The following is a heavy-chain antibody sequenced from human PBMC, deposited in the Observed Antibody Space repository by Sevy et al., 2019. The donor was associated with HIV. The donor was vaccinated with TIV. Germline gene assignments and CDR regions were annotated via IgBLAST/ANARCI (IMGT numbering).Heavy chain of an antibody. CDR1: GFSLNNYW. D-gene: IGHD6-13*01. CDR2: IKQDGSVK. CDR3: VRAVATDGSF. V-gene: IGHV3-7*03. J-gene: IGHJ4*02. Sequence: GGCLRLSCAASGFSLNNYWMSWVRQAPGKGLEWVANIKQDGSVKYYVDSVKGRFTISKDNAMNLLYLQMNSLRAEDTALYYCVRAVATDGSFWGQGTLVTVSS.